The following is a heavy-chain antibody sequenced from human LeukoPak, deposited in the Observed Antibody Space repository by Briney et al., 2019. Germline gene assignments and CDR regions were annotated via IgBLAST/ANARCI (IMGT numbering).Heavy chain of an antibody. D-gene: IGHD2-15*01. CDR3: ARGDGSYSD. J-gene: IGHJ4*02. V-gene: IGHV4-38-2*01. CDR1: GYSISSGYY. Sequence: PSETLSLTCAVSGYSISSGYYWGWIRQPPGKGLEWIGSVFHSGSTSSYPSLKSRVTISVDTSKNQFSLKLSSATAADTAVYYCARGDGSYSDWGQGTLVTVSS. CDR2: VFHSGST.